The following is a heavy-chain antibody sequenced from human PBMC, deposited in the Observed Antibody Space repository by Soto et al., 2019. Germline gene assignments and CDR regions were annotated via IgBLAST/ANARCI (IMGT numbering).Heavy chain of an antibody. Sequence: EVQLVESGGGLVQPGGSLKLSCAASGFTFSGSAMHWVRQASGNGLEWVGRIRSKANSYATEYAASVKGRFTISRDDSKNTAYLPMNSLKTEATAVYYCTSPSPLSSGWYDSWGQGTLVTVSS. D-gene: IGHD6-19*01. CDR3: TSPSPLSSGWYDS. V-gene: IGHV3-73*02. CDR2: IRSKANSYAT. J-gene: IGHJ5*01. CDR1: GFTFSGSA.